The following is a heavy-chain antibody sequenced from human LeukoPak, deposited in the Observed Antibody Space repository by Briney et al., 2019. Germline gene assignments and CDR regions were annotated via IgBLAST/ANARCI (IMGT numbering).Heavy chain of an antibody. CDR1: GGSFSGYY. Sequence: SETLSLTCAVYGGSFSGYYWSWIRQPPGKGLEWIGEINHSGSTNYNPSLKSRVTISVDTSKNQFSLKLSSVTAADTAVYYCARARTTVTTDYWGQGALVTVSS. V-gene: IGHV4-34*01. CDR2: INHSGST. J-gene: IGHJ4*02. D-gene: IGHD4-17*01. CDR3: ARARTTVTTDY.